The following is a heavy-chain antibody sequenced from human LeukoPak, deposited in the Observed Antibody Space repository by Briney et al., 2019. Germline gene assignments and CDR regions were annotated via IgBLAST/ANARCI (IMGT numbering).Heavy chain of an antibody. CDR1: GFTFDDYA. J-gene: IGHJ5*02. Sequence: GGSLRLSCAASGFTFDDYAMLWVRQAPGKGLEWVSGISWNSGSIGYADSVKGRFTISRDNAKNSLYLQMNSLRAEDTAVYYCARDWGSSTAAGWFDPWGQGTLVTVSS. CDR3: ARDWGSSTAAGWFDP. V-gene: IGHV3-9*01. D-gene: IGHD2-2*01. CDR2: ISWNSGSI.